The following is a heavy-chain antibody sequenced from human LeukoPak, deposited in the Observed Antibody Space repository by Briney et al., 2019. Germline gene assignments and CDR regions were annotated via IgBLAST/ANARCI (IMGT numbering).Heavy chain of an antibody. CDR2: ISYDGSNK. Sequence: SLRLSCAASGFTFSSYGMHWVRQAPGKGLEWVAVISYDGSNKYYADSVKGRFTISRDNSKNTLYLQMNSLRAEDTAVYYCAKEGLRYCSGGSCYPLDYWGQGTLVTVSS. J-gene: IGHJ4*02. CDR3: AKEGLRYCSGGSCYPLDY. V-gene: IGHV3-30*18. D-gene: IGHD2-15*01. CDR1: GFTFSSYG.